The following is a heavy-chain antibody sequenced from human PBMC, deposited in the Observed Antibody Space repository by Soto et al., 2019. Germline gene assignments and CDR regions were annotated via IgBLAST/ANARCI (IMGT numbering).Heavy chain of an antibody. CDR2: IDPSDSYT. Sequence: GESLKISCKGSGYSFTTYWISWVRQVPGKGLEWMGRIDPSDSYTNYSPSFQGHVTISADKSISTAYLQWSSLKASDTAMYYCARGGYCSGGSCYFNIDYWGQGTLVTVS. D-gene: IGHD2-15*01. V-gene: IGHV5-10-1*01. J-gene: IGHJ4*02. CDR3: ARGGYCSGGSCYFNIDY. CDR1: GYSFTTYW.